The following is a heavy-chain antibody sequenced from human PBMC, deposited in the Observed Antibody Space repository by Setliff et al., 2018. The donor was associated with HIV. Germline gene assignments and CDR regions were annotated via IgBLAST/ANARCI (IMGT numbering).Heavy chain of an antibody. CDR3: ARNSYFFDS. D-gene: IGHD2-15*01. J-gene: IGHJ4*02. CDR1: GFTFSNNW. CDR2: INGDGSST. V-gene: IGHV3-74*01. Sequence: SLRLSCAASGFTFSNNWMHWVRQAPGKGLVWVSRINGDGSSTLYADSVKGRFTISRDSAKNSLYLQMNSLRAEDTAVYYCARNSYFFDSWGQGALVTVSS.